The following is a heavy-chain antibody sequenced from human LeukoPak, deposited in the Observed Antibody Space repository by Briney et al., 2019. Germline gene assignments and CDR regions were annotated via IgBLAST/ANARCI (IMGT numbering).Heavy chain of an antibody. V-gene: IGHV4-30-4*01. CDR2: IYYSGNT. CDR3: ARDLSPHGFDP. J-gene: IGHJ5*02. Sequence: SETLSLTCTVSGGSINSGDYYWSWIRQPPGKGLEWIGYIYYSGNTYNNPSLKSRVTISLDTSKNQFSLKLSSVTAADTAVYYCARDLSPHGFDPWGQGTLVTVSS. CDR1: GGSINSGDYY.